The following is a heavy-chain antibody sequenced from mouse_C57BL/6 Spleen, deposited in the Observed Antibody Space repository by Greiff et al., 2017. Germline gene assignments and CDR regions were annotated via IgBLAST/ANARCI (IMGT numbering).Heavy chain of an antibody. CDR2: IYPGDGDT. J-gene: IGHJ2*01. D-gene: IGHD1-1*01. CDR3: ARAAVVATGNDFDD. Sequence: VQLQQSGPELVKPGASVKISCKASGYAFSSSWMNWVKQRPGKGLEWIGRIYPGDGDTNYNGKFKGKVTLTADKSSSTAYMQLSSLTSEDSAVYFCARAAVVATGNDFDDWGKGTTLTVSS. V-gene: IGHV1-82*01. CDR1: GYAFSSSW.